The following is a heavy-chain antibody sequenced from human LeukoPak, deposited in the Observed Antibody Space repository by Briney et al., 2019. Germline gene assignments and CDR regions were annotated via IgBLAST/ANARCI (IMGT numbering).Heavy chain of an antibody. CDR1: GFTFSSYA. D-gene: IGHD3-3*01. J-gene: IGHJ6*04. V-gene: IGHV3-30*04. CDR2: ISYDGSNK. Sequence: GGSLRLSCAASGFTFSSYAMHWVRQAPGKGLEWVAVISYDGSNKYYADSVKGRFTISRDNSKNTLYLQMNSLRAEDTAVYYCAKLPPSDYDFWSGPGGGADVWGKGTTVTVSS. CDR3: AKLPPSDYDFWSGPGGGADV.